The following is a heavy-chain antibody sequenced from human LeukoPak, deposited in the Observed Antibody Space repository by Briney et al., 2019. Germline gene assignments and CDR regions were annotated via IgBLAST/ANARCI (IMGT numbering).Heavy chain of an antibody. CDR2: IHTGGSA. V-gene: IGHV3-53*01. CDR1: GLSVRSNY. Sequence: PGGSLRLSCAASGLSVRSNYLTWVRQAPGKGLEWVSVIHTGGSAYYADSVKGRFTISRDNSKNTLYLQMNSLRAEDTAVYYCAKKSWDSSGSYYFDYWGQGTLVTVSS. J-gene: IGHJ4*02. D-gene: IGHD3-22*01. CDR3: AKKSWDSSGSYYFDY.